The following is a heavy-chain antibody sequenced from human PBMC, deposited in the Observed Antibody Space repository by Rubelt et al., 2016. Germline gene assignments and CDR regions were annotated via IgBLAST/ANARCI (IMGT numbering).Heavy chain of an antibody. CDR3: AGLGYSSGWDPHY. CDR1: GGSISTSTYY. V-gene: IGHV4-39*01. Sequence: QPQLQESGPGLVKPSETLSLTCTVSGGSISTSTYYWGWIRQPPGKGLEWIGSIYYSGSTYYNPSLKSRVTMSVATSKDQVTLQLKAGTAAETAVYNGAGLGYSSGWDPHYWGQGTLVTVSS. J-gene: IGHJ4*02. D-gene: IGHD6-19*01. CDR2: IYYSGST.